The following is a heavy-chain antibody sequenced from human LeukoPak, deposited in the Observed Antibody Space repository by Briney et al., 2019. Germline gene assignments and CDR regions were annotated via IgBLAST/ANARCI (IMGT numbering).Heavy chain of an antibody. CDR3: ARDLPTGTYRAYFDN. V-gene: IGHV3-48*03. Sequence: GGSLRLSCAVSGFTFSGHEMNWVRQAPGKGLEWVSYISISGSTIYYADSVKGRFTISRDNAENSLYLQMNSLRAEDTAVYYCARDLPTGTYRAYFDNWGQGTLVTVSS. CDR2: ISISGSTI. D-gene: IGHD1-26*01. CDR1: GFTFSGHE. J-gene: IGHJ4*02.